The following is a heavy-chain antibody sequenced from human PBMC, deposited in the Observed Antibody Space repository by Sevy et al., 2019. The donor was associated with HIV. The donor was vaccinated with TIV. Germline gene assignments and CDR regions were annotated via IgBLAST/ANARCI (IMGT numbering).Heavy chain of an antibody. CDR2: FSFGCGKI. D-gene: IGHD2-2*01. V-gene: IGHV3-23*01. CDR1: GFTFSNYA. CDR3: AREGCSKPHDY. J-gene: IGHJ4*02. Sequence: GGSLWLSCAASGFTFSNYAMSWVRQAPGKGLEWVSTFSFGCGKINYADSVKGRFTISRVNSKNTLYLQMNSLRAEDTALYYCAREGCSKPHDYWGQGTLVTVSS.